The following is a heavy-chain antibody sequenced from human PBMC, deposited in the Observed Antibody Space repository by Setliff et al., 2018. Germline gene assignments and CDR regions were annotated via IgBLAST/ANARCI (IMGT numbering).Heavy chain of an antibody. D-gene: IGHD6-13*01. CDR3: ATGSLAIAGTGH. V-gene: IGHV7-4-1*02. Sequence: ASVKVSCKASGYTLTTYLMNWVRQAPGQGLEWMGYINTRTGEPMYAQGFTGRFVFSLDPSVSTAYLEISSPKAEDTAHYYCATGSLAIAGTGHWGQGTLVTVSS. CDR1: GYTLTTYL. CDR2: INTRTGEP. J-gene: IGHJ4*02.